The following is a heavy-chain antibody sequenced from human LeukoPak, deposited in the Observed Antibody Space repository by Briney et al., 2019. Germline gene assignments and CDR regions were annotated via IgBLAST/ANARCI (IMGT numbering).Heavy chain of an antibody. CDR3: ARDVGYCSSASCYVWFDP. Sequence: KPSETRSLTCTVSGGSISSSSYYWGWIRQPPGKGLEWIGTLYYSGSTYYNPSLGSRVTISVDTSKNQFSLRLSSVTAADTAIYYCARDVGYCSSASCYVWFDPWGQGTLVTVSS. J-gene: IGHJ5*02. CDR2: LYYSGST. CDR1: GGSISSSSYY. V-gene: IGHV4-39*07. D-gene: IGHD2-2*01.